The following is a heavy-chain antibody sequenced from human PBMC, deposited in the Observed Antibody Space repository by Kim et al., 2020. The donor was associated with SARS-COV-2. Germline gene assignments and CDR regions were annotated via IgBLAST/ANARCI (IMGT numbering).Heavy chain of an antibody. V-gene: IGHV4-39*07. CDR2: IYYSGST. CDR1: GGSISSSSYY. Sequence: SETLSLTCTVSGGSISSSSYYWGWIRQPPGKGLEWIGSIYYSGSTYYNPSLKSRVTISVDTSKNQFSLKLSSVTAADTAVYYCARGGYNWNPMRAFDIWGQGTMVTVSS. CDR3: ARGGYNWNPMRAFDI. J-gene: IGHJ3*02. D-gene: IGHD1-1*01.